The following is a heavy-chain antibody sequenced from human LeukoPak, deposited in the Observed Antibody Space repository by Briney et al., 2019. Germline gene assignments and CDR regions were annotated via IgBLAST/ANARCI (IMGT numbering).Heavy chain of an antibody. D-gene: IGHD6-6*01. CDR3: AREVGYSSSAHFDY. Sequence: GASVKVSCKASGYTFTGYYMHWVRQAPGQGPEWMGWINPNSGGTNYAQKFQGRVTMTRDTSISTAYMELSRLRSDDTAVYYCAREVGYSSSAHFDYWGQGTLVTVSS. V-gene: IGHV1-2*02. CDR1: GYTFTGYY. J-gene: IGHJ4*02. CDR2: INPNSGGT.